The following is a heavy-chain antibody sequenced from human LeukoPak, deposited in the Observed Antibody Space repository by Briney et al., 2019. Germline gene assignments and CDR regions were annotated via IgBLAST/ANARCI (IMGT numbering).Heavy chain of an antibody. J-gene: IGHJ3*02. V-gene: IGHV3-11*01. CDR1: GFTFSDYN. D-gene: IGHD2-21*02. CDR3: ARETLGVTAFDI. Sequence: GGSLRLSCAASGFTFSDYNMRWIRQAPGKGLEWVSSISRSGSTKYYADSVKGRFTISRDNAKNSLFLQMNSLRAEDTAVYYCARETLGVTAFDIWGQGTMVTVSS. CDR2: ISRSGSTK.